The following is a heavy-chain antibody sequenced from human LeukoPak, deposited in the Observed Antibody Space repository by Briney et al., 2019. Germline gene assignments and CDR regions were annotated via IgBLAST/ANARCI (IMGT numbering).Heavy chain of an antibody. D-gene: IGHD2-2*02. CDR1: GFTFSSYA. CDR2: ISGSGGST. J-gene: IGHJ4*02. CDR3: AKVGLGYCSSTSCYTDDY. V-gene: IGHV3-23*01. Sequence: GGSLRLSCAASGFTFSSYAMSWVRQAPGKGLEWVSAISGSGGSTYYADSVKGRFTISRDNSKNTLYLQMNSLRAEDTAVYYCAKVGLGYCSSTSCYTDDYWRRGPLVTVSS.